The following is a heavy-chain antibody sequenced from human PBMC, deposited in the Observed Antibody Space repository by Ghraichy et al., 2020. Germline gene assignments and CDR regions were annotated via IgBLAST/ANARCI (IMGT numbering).Heavy chain of an antibody. CDR1: GCSISSYY. CDR3: ARDYRVATIANYYYYGMDG. Sequence: GSLRLSCTVSGCSISSYYLSWIRQSPGKGLEWIGYIYYSGSTNYNPSLKSRVTISVDTSKNQFSLKLSSVSAADTAVYYCARDYRVATIANYYYYGMDGWGQGTTVTVS. CDR2: IYYSGST. J-gene: IGHJ6*02. D-gene: IGHD5-12*01. V-gene: IGHV4-59*01.